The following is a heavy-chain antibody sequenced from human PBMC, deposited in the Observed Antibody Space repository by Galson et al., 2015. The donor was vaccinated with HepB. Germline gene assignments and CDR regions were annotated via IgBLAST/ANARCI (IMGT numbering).Heavy chain of an antibody. CDR3: VRAPGGNYSY. CDR2: INQDGSQK. D-gene: IGHD1-26*01. V-gene: IGHV3-7*03. J-gene: IGHJ4*02. CDR1: GFAFSRFW. Sequence: SLRLSCAASGFAFSRFWMHWVRQAPGKGLEWVANINQDGSQKYYVDPVKGRFTISRDNAKNSLYLQMNSLRADDTAVYYCVRAPGGNYSYWGQGTLVTVSS.